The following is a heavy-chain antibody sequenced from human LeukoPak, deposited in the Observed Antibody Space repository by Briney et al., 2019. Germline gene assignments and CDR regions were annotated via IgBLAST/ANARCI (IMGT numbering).Heavy chain of an antibody. CDR3: ARHPPATVVTVVSAFDI. V-gene: IGHV4-61*02. Sequence: SETLSLTCTVSGGSISSGSYYWSWIRQPAGKGLEWIGRIYTSGSTNYNPSLKSRVTISVDTSKNRFSLKLSSVTAAGTAVYYCARHPPATVVTVVSAFDIWGQGTMVTVSS. CDR2: IYTSGST. CDR1: GGSISSGSYY. D-gene: IGHD4-23*01. J-gene: IGHJ3*02.